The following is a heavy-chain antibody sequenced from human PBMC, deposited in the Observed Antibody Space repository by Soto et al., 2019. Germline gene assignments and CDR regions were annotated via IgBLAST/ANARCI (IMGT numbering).Heavy chain of an antibody. CDR2: IFYNGRT. V-gene: IGHV4-39*07. Sequence: QVPLPESGPGLVKPSDTLSLTCSVSGGPTSSSNYYWGWVRRAPGRGPEWIGNIFYNGRTDCNPPIPSRATFTIATSKNQVSLKLGSVTAAETAIYYCARGGFSAVRETDCVDPWVPGTMFTVSS. D-gene: IGHD1-26*01. CDR1: GGPTSSSNYY. J-gene: IGHJ5*02. CDR3: ARGGFSAVRETDCVDP.